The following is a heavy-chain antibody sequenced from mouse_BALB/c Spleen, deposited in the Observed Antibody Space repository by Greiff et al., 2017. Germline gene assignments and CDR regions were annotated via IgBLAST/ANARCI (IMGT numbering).Heavy chain of an antibody. D-gene: IGHD2-4*01. V-gene: IGHV1S135*01. CDR3: AREGSTMMAY. Sequence: EVQLQQSGPELMKPGASVKISCKASGYSFTSYYMHWVKQSHGKSLEWIGYIDPFNGGTSYNQKFKGKATLTVDKSSSTAYMHRSSLTSEDSAVYYCAREGSTMMAYWGQGTLVTVSA. CDR1: GYSFTSYY. CDR2: IDPFNGGT. J-gene: IGHJ3*01.